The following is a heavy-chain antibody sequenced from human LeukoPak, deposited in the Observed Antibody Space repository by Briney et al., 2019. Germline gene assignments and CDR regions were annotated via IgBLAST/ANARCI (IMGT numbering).Heavy chain of an antibody. D-gene: IGHD6-25*01. CDR2: ISWNSGSI. CDR3: AKVYRAKYSSVYFDY. CDR1: GFTFDDYA. Sequence: GGSLRLSCAASGFTFDDYAMHWVRQAPGKGLEWVSGISWNSGSIGYADSVKGRFTISRDNAKNSLYLQMNSLRDEDTALYYCAKVYRAKYSSVYFDYWGQGTLVTVSS. J-gene: IGHJ4*02. V-gene: IGHV3-9*01.